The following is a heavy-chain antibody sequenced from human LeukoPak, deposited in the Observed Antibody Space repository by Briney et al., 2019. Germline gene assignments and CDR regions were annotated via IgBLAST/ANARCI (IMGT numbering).Heavy chain of an antibody. CDR2: ISAYNGNT. D-gene: IGHD3-9*01. CDR3: ARFSSVRDSATVWDDFDWLPPYFDY. J-gene: IGHJ4*02. V-gene: IGHV1-18*04. Sequence: ASVKVSCKASGYTFTGYYMHWVRQAPGQGLEWMGWISAYNGNTNYAQKLQGRVTMTTDTSTSTAYMELRSLRSDDTAVYYCARFSSVRDSATVWDDFDWLPPYFDYWGQGTLVTVSS. CDR1: GYTFTGYY.